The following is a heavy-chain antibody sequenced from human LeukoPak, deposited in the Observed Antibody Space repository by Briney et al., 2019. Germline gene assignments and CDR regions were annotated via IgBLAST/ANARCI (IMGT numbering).Heavy chain of an antibody. J-gene: IGHJ4*02. CDR1: GFTFGDCA. D-gene: IGHD3-22*01. V-gene: IGHV3-49*03. CDR2: RRGTAVGGTT. Sequence: RSLRLSCTASGFTFGDCAMSWFRQAPGKGLEWVAFRRGTAVGGTTEYAASVNGRFTISRDDSKSIAYLQMNSLKTEDTAVYYCTRVGDSSGYYYYFDYWGQGTLVSVS. CDR3: TRVGDSSGYYYYFDY.